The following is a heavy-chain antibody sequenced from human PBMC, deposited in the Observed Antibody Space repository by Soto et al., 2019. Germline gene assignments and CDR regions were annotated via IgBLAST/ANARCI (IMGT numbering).Heavy chain of an antibody. CDR2: ISAYNGNT. Sequence: GASVKVSCKASGYTFTSYVISWVRQAPGQGLEWMGWISAYNGNTNYAQKLQGRVTMTTDTSTSTAYMELRSLRSDDTAVYYCARDRGDCSSTSCPEANYYYYGMDVWGQGTTVTVSS. J-gene: IGHJ6*02. CDR1: GYTFTSYV. D-gene: IGHD2-2*01. CDR3: ARDRGDCSSTSCPEANYYYYGMDV. V-gene: IGHV1-18*01.